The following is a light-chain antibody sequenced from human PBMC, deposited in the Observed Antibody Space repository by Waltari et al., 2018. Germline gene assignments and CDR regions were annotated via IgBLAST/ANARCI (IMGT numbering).Light chain of an antibody. V-gene: IGKV4-1*01. CDR2: GEC. CDR3: QQYYSTPFT. Sequence: DIVMTQSPDSLSVYLGDRATINCKSSLSILHSSASKNQLGWYQQKSGQSPKLLIYGECTRESVVPDRFRGSGSGTDFTLTISSLQTEDVAVYYCQQYYSTPFTFGPGTKVDIK. CDR1: LSILHSSASKNQ. J-gene: IGKJ3*01.